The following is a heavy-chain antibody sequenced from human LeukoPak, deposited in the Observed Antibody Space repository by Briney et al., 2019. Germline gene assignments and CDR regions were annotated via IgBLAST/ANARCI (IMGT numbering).Heavy chain of an antibody. CDR3: VRGQIGVSVIVH. D-gene: IGHD3-22*01. CDR1: GFTFSDYW. J-gene: IGHJ5*02. Sequence: GGSLRLSCAASGFTFSDYWMHWARQVPGKGLVWVSRIKGDGSETNYADSVKGRFTISRDNAKNTLFLRMNSLRVEDTAVYYCVRGQIGVSVIVHWGQGTLVTVSS. V-gene: IGHV3-74*01. CDR2: IKGDGSET.